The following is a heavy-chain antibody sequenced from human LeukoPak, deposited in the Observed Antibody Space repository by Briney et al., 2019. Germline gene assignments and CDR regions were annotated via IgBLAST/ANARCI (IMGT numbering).Heavy chain of an antibody. CDR1: GGSFSGYY. CDR3: ARANSSLYYFDY. Sequence: ASETLSLTCAVYGGSFSGYYWSWIRQPPGKGPEWIGEINHSGSTNYNPSLKSRVTISVDTSKNQFSLKLSSVTAADTAVYYCARANSSLYYFDYWGRGTLVTVSS. D-gene: IGHD3-22*01. CDR2: INHSGST. J-gene: IGHJ4*02. V-gene: IGHV4-34*01.